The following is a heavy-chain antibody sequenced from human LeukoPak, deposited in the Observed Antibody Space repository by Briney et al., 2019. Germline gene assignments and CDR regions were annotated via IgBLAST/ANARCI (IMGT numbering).Heavy chain of an antibody. CDR2: IAYGGSNK. Sequence: GGSLRLSCAASGFTFVDYAMHWVRQTPGKGLEWVAAIAYGGSNKDHADSVKGRLTISRDNSKNTLYLQMNSLRVEDTAVYYCARVAVRESSGYNSWAPFDYWGQGTLVTVSS. CDR1: GFTFVDYA. V-gene: IGHV3-30*03. D-gene: IGHD3-22*01. CDR3: ARVAVRESSGYNSWAPFDY. J-gene: IGHJ4*02.